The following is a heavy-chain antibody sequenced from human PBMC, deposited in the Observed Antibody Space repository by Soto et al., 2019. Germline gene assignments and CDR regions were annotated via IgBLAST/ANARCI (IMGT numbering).Heavy chain of an antibody. CDR1: GGSISSSSYY. J-gene: IGHJ4*02. D-gene: IGHD6-13*01. CDR3: ARHLPAAGPDY. V-gene: IGHV4-39*01. CDR2: LFYIGST. Sequence: TSETLSLTCTVSGGSISSSSYYWGWIRQPPGKGLGWIGSLFYIGSTNYNPSLKGRLTISVDTSKNQFSLKLSSVTAADTAVYYCARHLPAAGPDYWGQGTLVTVSS.